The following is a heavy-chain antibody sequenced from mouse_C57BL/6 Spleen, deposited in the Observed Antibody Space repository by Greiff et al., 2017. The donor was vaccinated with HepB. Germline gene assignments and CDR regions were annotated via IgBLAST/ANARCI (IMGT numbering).Heavy chain of an antibody. CDR2: ISSGGDYI. CDR1: GFTFSSYA. V-gene: IGHV5-9-1*02. D-gene: IGHD2-14*01. Sequence: DVKLVESGEGLVKPGGSLKLSCAASGFTFSSYAMSWVRQTPEKRLEWVAYISSGGDYIYYADTVKGRFTISRDNARNTLYLQMSSLKSEDTAMYYCTRDRSYYRSYYAMDYWGQGTSVTVSS. J-gene: IGHJ4*01. CDR3: TRDRSYYRSYYAMDY.